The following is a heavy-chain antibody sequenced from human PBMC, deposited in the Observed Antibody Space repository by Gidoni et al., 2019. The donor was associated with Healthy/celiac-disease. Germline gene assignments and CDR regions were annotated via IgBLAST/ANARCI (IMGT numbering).Heavy chain of an antibody. CDR1: GFTFSSYG. CDR2: ISYDGSNK. V-gene: IGHV3-30*18. D-gene: IGHD3-22*01. J-gene: IGHJ4*02. CDR3: AKADYYTYYFDY. Sequence: QVQLVESGGGVVQPGRSLRLSCAASGFTFSSYGMHWLRQAPGKGLEWVAVISYDGSNKYYADSVKGRFTISRDNSKNTLYLQMNSLRAEDTAVYYCAKADYYTYYFDYWGQGTLVTVSS.